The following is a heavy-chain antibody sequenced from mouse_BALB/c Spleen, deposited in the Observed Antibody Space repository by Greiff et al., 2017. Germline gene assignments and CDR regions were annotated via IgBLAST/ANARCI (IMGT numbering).Heavy chain of an antibody. CDR2: ISSGGSYT. CDR3: TRDYEGFAY. Sequence: DVKLVESGGGLVKPGGSLKLSCAASGFTFSSYTMSWVRQTPEKRLEWVATISSGGSYTYYPDSVKGRFTISRDNAKNTLYLQMSSLKSEDTAMYYCTRDYEGFAYWGQGTLVTVSA. J-gene: IGHJ3*01. D-gene: IGHD2-3*01. CDR1: GFTFSSYT. V-gene: IGHV5-6-4*01.